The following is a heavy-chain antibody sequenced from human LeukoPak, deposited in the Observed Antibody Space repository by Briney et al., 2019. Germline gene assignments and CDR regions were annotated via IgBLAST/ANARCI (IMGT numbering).Heavy chain of an antibody. CDR2: IYHSGST. D-gene: IGHD3-9*01. CDR1: GYSISSGYY. CDR3: ARVRILTGYYLGEYYFDY. Sequence: SETLSLTCTVSGYSISSGYYWGWIRQPPGKGLEWIGSIYHSGSTYYNPSLKSRVTISVDTSKNQFSLKLSSVTAADTAVYYCARVRILTGYYLGEYYFDYWGQGTLVTVSS. V-gene: IGHV4-38-2*02. J-gene: IGHJ4*02.